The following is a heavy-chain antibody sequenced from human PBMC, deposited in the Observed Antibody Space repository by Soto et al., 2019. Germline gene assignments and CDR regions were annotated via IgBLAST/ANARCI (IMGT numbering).Heavy chain of an antibody. V-gene: IGHV4-39*01. J-gene: IGHJ4*02. CDR3: ARHDNPGLVEMGGYFDY. Sequence: QLQLQESGPGLVKPSETLSLTCTVSGGSISSSSYYWGWIRQPPGKGLEWIGSIYYSGSTYYNPSLKSRVTISVDTSKNQFSLKLSSVTAADTAVYYCARHDNPGLVEMGGYFDYWGQGTLVTVSS. D-gene: IGHD2-2*01. CDR2: IYYSGST. CDR1: GGSISSSSYY.